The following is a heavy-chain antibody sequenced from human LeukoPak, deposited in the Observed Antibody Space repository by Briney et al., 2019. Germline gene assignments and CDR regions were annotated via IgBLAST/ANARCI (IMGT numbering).Heavy chain of an antibody. CDR2: MSRDGGRT. D-gene: IGHD5-18*01. Sequence: GGSLRLSCAASHFTFDDYAMHWVRQAPGKGLEWVSLMSRDGGRTYYADSVKGRFTISRDNSKNSLFLQMTRLSAEDTAFYYGSKGGGDTAMAMDYWGQGTLITVSS. V-gene: IGHV3-43D*03. J-gene: IGHJ4*02. CDR3: SKGGGDTAMAMDY. CDR1: HFTFDDYA.